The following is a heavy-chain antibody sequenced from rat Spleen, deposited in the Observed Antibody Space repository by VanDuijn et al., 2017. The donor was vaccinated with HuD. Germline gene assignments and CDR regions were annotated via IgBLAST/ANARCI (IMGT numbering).Heavy chain of an antibody. CDR3: ARLDRLMRGFDY. J-gene: IGHJ2*01. D-gene: IGHD4-3*01. Sequence: EVQLVESGGGLVQPGRSLKLSCAASGFTFSDYGMAWVRQAPTKGLEWVATISYGDSSGQSSTYYRDSVKGRFTISRDNAKSTLYLQMDSLRSEDTATYYCARLDRLMRGFDYWGQGSMVTVSS. V-gene: IGHV5-29*01. CDR1: GFTFSDYG. CDR2: ISYGDSSGQSST.